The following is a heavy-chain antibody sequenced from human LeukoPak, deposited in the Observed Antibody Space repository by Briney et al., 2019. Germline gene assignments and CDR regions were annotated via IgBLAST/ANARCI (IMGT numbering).Heavy chain of an antibody. V-gene: IGHV1-46*01. D-gene: IGHD4-17*01. CDR2: INPSGGST. CDR1: GYTFTSYY. J-gene: IGHJ6*03. CDR3: ARSWGTTVDYYYMDV. Sequence: ASVKVSRKASGYTFTSYYMHWVRQAPGQGLEWMGIINPSGGSTNYAQKFQGRVTITADESTSTAYMELSSLRSEDTAVYYCARSWGTTVDYYYMDVWGKGTTVTVSS.